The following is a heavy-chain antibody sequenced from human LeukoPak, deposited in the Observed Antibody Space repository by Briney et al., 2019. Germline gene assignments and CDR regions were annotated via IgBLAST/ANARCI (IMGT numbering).Heavy chain of an antibody. CDR1: GFSFPTYG. CDR2: ITAYNGNT. CDR3: ARAGATLTTHFDY. D-gene: IGHD4-11*01. V-gene: IGHV1-18*01. Sequence: GASVKVSCKASGFSFPTYGISWVRQAPGQGLEWMGWITAYNGNTNYAQKFQGRITMTTDTSTSTAYMELRSLRSDDTAVYYCARAGATLTTHFDYWGQGTLLTVSS. J-gene: IGHJ4*02.